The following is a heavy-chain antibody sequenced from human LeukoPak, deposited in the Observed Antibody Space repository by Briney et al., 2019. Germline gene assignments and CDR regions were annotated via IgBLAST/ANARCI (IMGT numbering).Heavy chain of an antibody. CDR2: ISSSSSYI. V-gene: IGHV3-21*01. Sequence: GGSLRLSCAASGFTFSSYSMNWVCQAPGKGLEWVSSISSSSSYIYYADSVKGRFTISRDNAKNSLYLQMNSLRAEDTAVYYCARDPGDYYDSSGYYPDWGQGTLVTVSS. CDR3: ARDPGDYYDSSGYYPD. CDR1: GFTFSSYS. D-gene: IGHD3-22*01. J-gene: IGHJ4*02.